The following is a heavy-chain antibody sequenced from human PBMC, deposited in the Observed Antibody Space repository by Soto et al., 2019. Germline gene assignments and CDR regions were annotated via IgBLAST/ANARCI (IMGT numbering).Heavy chain of an antibody. CDR1: GFTFSSYA. V-gene: IGHV3-30-3*01. Sequence: QVQLVESGGGVVQPGRSLRLSCAASGFTFSSYAMPWVRQAPGKGLEWVAVISYGGSNKYYADSVKGRFTISRDNSQNTLYLRRNSLRPEDTAVYYWAIASRALYKSAFDIWGQGTMVTVSS. CDR3: AIASRALYKSAFDI. J-gene: IGHJ3*02. D-gene: IGHD1-1*01. CDR2: ISYGGSNK.